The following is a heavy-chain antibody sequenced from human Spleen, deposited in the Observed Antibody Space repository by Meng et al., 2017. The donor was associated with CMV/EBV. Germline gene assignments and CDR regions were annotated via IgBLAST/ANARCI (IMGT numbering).Heavy chain of an antibody. V-gene: IGHV3-30-3*01. D-gene: IGHD2-2*01. Sequence: GGSLRLSCAASGFTFRHFAMHWVRQAPGKGLEWVAATSFDGGLKYYADSVQGRFTISRENSRNTVDLQMNSLRPDDTAVYYCARSLRSTATYFDQWGQGTLVTVSS. CDR2: TSFDGGLK. J-gene: IGHJ4*02. CDR1: GFTFRHFA. CDR3: ARSLRSTATYFDQ.